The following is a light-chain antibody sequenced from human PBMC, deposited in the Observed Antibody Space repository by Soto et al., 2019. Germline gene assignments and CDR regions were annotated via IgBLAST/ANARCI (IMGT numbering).Light chain of an antibody. CDR1: SSNIGPGYD. CDR2: DSN. CDR3: QSYDSSLSAVV. Sequence: QSVLTQPPSVSGAPGQRVTISCTGTSSNIGPGYDVHWYQHLPGKAPKVLIYDSNNRPSGVPGRLSGSKSGTSASLAITGLQAEDEADYYCQSYDSSLSAVVFGGGTKLTVL. V-gene: IGLV1-40*01. J-gene: IGLJ2*01.